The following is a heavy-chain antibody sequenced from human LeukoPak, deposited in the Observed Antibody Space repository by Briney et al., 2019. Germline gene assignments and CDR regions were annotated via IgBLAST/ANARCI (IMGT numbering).Heavy chain of an antibody. Sequence: GRSLRLSCAASGFTFSSYGMHWVRQAPGKGLEWVAVISYDGSNKYYADSVKGRFTISRDNSKNTLYLQMNSLRAEDTAVYYCARSFSGTGGWFDPWGQGTLVTVSS. CDR1: GFTFSSYG. CDR3: ARSFSGTGGWFDP. CDR2: ISYDGSNK. J-gene: IGHJ5*02. D-gene: IGHD1-26*01. V-gene: IGHV3-30*03.